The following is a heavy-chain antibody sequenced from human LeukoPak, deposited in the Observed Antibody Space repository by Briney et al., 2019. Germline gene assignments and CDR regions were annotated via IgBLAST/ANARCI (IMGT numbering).Heavy chain of an antibody. J-gene: IGHJ6*04. V-gene: IGHV3-15*01. CDR1: GFTFSNAW. CDR3: TTDLQQRTILLWFGGDLPLDV. D-gene: IGHD3-10*01. CDR2: IKSKTDSGTT. Sequence: GGSLRLSCAASGFTFSNAWMSWVRQAPGKGLEWVGRIKSKTDSGTTDYAAPVKGRFTISRDDSKNTLYLQMNSLKTEDTAVYYCTTDLQQRTILLWFGGDLPLDVWGKGTTVTVSS.